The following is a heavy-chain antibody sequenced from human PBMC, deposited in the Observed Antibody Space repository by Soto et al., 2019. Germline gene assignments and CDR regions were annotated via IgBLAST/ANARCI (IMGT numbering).Heavy chain of an antibody. V-gene: IGHV3-30*03. CDR3: ATEEEDFHDRRSYNDYYYGMDV. CDR2: TSHDGGNK. Sequence: PGGSLRLSCAASGFTFSTYGMHWVRQAPGKGLEWVAFTSHDGGNKFYADSVKGRFTISRDSSKNTLYLQMNSLRAEDTAVYYCATEEEDFHDRRSYNDYYYGMDVWGQGTTVTVSS. CDR1: GFTFSTYG. D-gene: IGHD3-10*01. J-gene: IGHJ6*02.